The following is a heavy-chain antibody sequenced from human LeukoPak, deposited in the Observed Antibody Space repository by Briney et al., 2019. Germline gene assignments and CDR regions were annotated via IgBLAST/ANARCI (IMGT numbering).Heavy chain of an antibody. V-gene: IGHV1-58*01. CDR3: AADLAAAGTYDY. CDR2: IVVGSGNT. D-gene: IGHD6-13*01. CDR1: GFTFTSSA. Sequence: SVKVSCEASGFTFTSSAVQWVRQARGQRLEWIGWIVVGSGNTNYAQKFQERVTITRDMSTSTAYMELSSLRSEDTAVYYCAADLAAAGTYDYWGQGTLVTVSS. J-gene: IGHJ4*02.